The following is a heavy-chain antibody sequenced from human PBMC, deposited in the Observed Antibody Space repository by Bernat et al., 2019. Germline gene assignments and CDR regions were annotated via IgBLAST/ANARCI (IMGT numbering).Heavy chain of an antibody. J-gene: IGHJ4*02. V-gene: IGHV3-73*01. D-gene: IGHD3-16*01. CDR1: GFTFSGSA. CDR3: TGGSLYYFDY. CDR2: IRSKANSYAT. Sequence: EVQLVESGGGLVQPGGSLKLSCAASGFTFSGSAMHWVRQASGKGLEWVGSIRSKANSYATAYAASVKGRFTISRDDSKNTAYLQMNSLKTEDTAVYYCTGGSLYYFDYWGQGTLVTVSS.